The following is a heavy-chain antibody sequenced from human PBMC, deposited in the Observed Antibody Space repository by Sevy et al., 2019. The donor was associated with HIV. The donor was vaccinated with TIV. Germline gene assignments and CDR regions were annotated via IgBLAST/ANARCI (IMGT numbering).Heavy chain of an antibody. Sequence: SETLSLTCAVSGGSVSSDNYYWTWIRQHPGKGLEWIGYIYHLGSTSSNPSLKSLVTISVDTSKNQFSLKLHSVTAADTAVYFCAREAGYCSNGVCYTGWFDPWGQGTLVTVSS. D-gene: IGHD2-8*01. V-gene: IGHV4-31*01. CDR3: AREAGYCSNGVCYTGWFDP. J-gene: IGHJ5*02. CDR1: GGSVSSDNYY. CDR2: IYHLGST.